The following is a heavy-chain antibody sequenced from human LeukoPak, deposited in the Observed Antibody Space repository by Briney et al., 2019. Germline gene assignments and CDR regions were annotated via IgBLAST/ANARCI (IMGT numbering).Heavy chain of an antibody. V-gene: IGHV3-23*01. CDR3: AKGPQSTYYYYMDV. CDR2: ISGSGGST. Sequence: PGGSLRLSCAASGFTFSSYGMSWARQAPGKELEWVSGISGSGGSTYYADSVKGRFTISRDNSKNTLYLQMNSLRAEDTAVYYCAKGPQSTYYYYMDVWGKGTTVTVSS. CDR1: GFTFSSYG. D-gene: IGHD2-2*01. J-gene: IGHJ6*03.